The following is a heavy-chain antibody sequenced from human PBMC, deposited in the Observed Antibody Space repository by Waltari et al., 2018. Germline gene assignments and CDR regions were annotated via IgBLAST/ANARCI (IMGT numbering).Heavy chain of an antibody. J-gene: IGHJ3*02. CDR1: GYSISSGYY. Sequence: QVQLQESGPGLVKPSETLSLTCAVSGYSISSGYYWGWIRQPPGKGLEWIGSIYHSGSTYYNPSLKSRVTISVDTSKNQFSLKLSSVTAADTAVYYCASPPAYYYDSSGYYDAFDIWGQGTMVTV. V-gene: IGHV4-38-2*01. D-gene: IGHD3-22*01. CDR2: IYHSGST. CDR3: ASPPAYYYDSSGYYDAFDI.